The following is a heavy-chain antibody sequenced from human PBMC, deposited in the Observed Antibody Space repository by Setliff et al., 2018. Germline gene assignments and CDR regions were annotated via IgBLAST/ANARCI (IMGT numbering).Heavy chain of an antibody. CDR1: SGSISSIYW. J-gene: IGHJ6*03. CDR3: ARHTRGNYFYMDV. CDR2: IYHSGIS. V-gene: IGHV4-4*02. Sequence: TSETLSLTCAVSSGSISSIYWWGWVRQPPGKGLQWIGEIYHSGISNYSPSLKSRVTMSVDQSKNHFSLKLSSVTAADTAIYYCARHTRGNYFYMDVWGKGTTVTVSS.